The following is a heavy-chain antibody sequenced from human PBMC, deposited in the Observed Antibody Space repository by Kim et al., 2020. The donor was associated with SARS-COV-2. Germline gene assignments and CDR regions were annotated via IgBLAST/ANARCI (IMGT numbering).Heavy chain of an antibody. J-gene: IGHJ3*02. CDR1: GFTFSDYA. V-gene: IGHV3-73*01. CDR2: ISSKPNSYAT. D-gene: IGHD3-3*02. Sequence: GGSLRLSCAASGFTFSDYAIHWVRQAPGKGLEWAGRISSKPNSYATSYAVTVQGRFTVASDDSKKTAYMQMNSLKTEDTAVYFCTRVPGMTLAFWDAFD. CDR3: TRVPGMTLAFWDAFD.